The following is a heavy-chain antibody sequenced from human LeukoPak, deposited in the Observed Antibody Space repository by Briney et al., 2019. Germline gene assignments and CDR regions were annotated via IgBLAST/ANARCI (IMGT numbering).Heavy chain of an antibody. Sequence: PSETLSLTCTVSGYSISSGYYWGWIRQPPVKGLEWIGSIYHSGSTYYNPSLKSRVTISVDTSKNQFSLKLSSVTAADTAVYYCASRSTYGSGSYEVDYWGQGTLVTVSS. V-gene: IGHV4-38-2*02. CDR1: GYSISSGYY. CDR2: IYHSGST. CDR3: ASRSTYGSGSYEVDY. J-gene: IGHJ4*02. D-gene: IGHD3-10*01.